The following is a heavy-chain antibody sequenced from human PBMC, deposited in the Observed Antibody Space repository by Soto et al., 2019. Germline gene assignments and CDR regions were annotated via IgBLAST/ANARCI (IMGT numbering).Heavy chain of an antibody. Sequence: PSETLSLTCAVYGGPFSGYYWSWIRQPPGKGLEGLGKINHSGITDYNPSLKSPIILTIDPSKKQFPLKWNPVTAADTAVYYCAIGTRRWRAGAGYWGHVPVVTGSS. CDR3: AIGTRRWRAGAGY. D-gene: IGHD1-26*01. CDR2: INHSGIT. CDR1: GGPFSGYY. V-gene: IGHV4-34*01. J-gene: IGHJ4*03.